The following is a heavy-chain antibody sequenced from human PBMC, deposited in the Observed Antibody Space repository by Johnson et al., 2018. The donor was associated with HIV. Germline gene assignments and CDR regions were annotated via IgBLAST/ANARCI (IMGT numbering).Heavy chain of an antibody. CDR3: ARDAVISSGWYNVDAFDI. V-gene: IGHV3-7*05. D-gene: IGHD6-19*01. CDR1: GFTFSVYW. Sequence: MLLVESGGGLVQPGGSLRLSCAASGFTFSVYWMSWVRQAPGKGLEWVANIKQDGSEKYYVDSVKGRFTISRDNSKNTLYLQMNSLRVEDTAVYYCARDAVISSGWYNVDAFDIWGQGTMVTVSS. CDR2: IKQDGSEK. J-gene: IGHJ3*02.